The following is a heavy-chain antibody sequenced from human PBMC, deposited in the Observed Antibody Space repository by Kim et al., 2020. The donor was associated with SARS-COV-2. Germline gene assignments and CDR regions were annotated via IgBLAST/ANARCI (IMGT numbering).Heavy chain of an antibody. V-gene: IGHV3-33*01. CDR1: GFTFSSYG. CDR2: IWYDGSNK. Sequence: GGSLRHSCAASGFTFSSYGMHWVRQAPGKGLEWMAHIWYDGSNKNYTDSVKGRFAISRDNSKNTLYLQMNSLRAEDTAVYYCARVAAAGPYYYYYYMDVWGKGTTVTVSS. J-gene: IGHJ6*03. CDR3: ARVAAAGPYYYYYYMDV. D-gene: IGHD6-13*01.